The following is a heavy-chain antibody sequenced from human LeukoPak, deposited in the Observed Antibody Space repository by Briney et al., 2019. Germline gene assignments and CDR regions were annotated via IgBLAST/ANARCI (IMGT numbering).Heavy chain of an antibody. Sequence: SGPALVIPTQTLTLTCTFSGFSLSTSGMCVSWIRQPPGKALEWLARIDWDDDKYYSTSLKTRLTISKDTSKNQVVLTMTNMDPVDTATYYCARTSRPTYSSSFYNYYMDVWGKGTTVTVSS. CDR1: GFSLSTSGMC. J-gene: IGHJ6*03. CDR2: IDWDDDK. CDR3: ARTSRPTYSSSFYNYYMDV. V-gene: IGHV2-70*11. D-gene: IGHD6-6*01.